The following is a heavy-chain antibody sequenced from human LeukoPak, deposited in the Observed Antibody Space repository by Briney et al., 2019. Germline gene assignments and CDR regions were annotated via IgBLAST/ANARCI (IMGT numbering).Heavy chain of an antibody. V-gene: IGHV4-61*08. CDR2: IYYSGST. D-gene: IGHD4-17*01. Sequence: SETLSLTCTVPGGSISSGGYYWSWIRQHPGTGLEWIGYIYYSGSTNYNPSLKSRVTISVDTSKNQFSLKLSSVTAADTAVYYCARSLFYGDYGYYFDYWGQGTLVTVSS. J-gene: IGHJ4*02. CDR1: GGSISSGGYY. CDR3: ARSLFYGDYGYYFDY.